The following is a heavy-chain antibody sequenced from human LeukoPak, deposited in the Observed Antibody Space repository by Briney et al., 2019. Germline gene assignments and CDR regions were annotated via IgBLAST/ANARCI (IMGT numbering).Heavy chain of an antibody. V-gene: IGHV4-39*01. D-gene: IGHD5-24*01. Sequence: SETPSLTCTVSGGSISSSNNYRGWVRQPPGEGLEWIGAIHSSGSTTYYNPSLKSRLTISVDTSKNQFSLKLSSVTAADTAVYYCARHEEEDGYNAKTIDSWGQGTLVTVSS. CDR3: ARHEEEDGYNAKTIDS. J-gene: IGHJ4*02. CDR2: IHSSGST. CDR1: GGSISSSNNY.